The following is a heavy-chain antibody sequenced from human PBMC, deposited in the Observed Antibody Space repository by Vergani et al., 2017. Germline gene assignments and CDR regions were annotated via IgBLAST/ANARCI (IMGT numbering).Heavy chain of an antibody. CDR2: IYYSGST. V-gene: IGHV4-59*11. D-gene: IGHD3-22*01. CDR1: GGSISSHY. J-gene: IGHJ3*02. CDR3: ASPHDSSGDAFDI. Sequence: QVQLQQWGAGLLKPSETLSLTCAVYGGSISSHYWSWIRQPPGKGLEWIGYIYYSGSTNYNPSLKSRVTISVDTSKNQFSLKLSSVTAADTAVYYCASPHDSSGDAFDIWGQGTMVTVSS.